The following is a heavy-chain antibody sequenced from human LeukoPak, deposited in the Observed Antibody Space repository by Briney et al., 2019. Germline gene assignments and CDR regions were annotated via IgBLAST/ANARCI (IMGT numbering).Heavy chain of an antibody. CDR2: ISGSGTST. J-gene: IGHJ3*02. CDR1: GFTFSSYA. D-gene: IGHD1-26*01. Sequence: GGSLRLSCAASGFTFSSYAMSWVRQAPGKGLEWISAISGSGTSTYYADSVKGRFTISRDNSKNTLYLQMNSLRAEDTAVYYCASSGKEQRDAFDIWGQGTMVTVSS. V-gene: IGHV3-23*01. CDR3: ASSGKEQRDAFDI.